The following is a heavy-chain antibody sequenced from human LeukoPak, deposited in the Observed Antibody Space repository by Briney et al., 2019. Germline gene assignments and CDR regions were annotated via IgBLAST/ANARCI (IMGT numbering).Heavy chain of an antibody. J-gene: IGHJ6*02. D-gene: IGHD3-3*01. V-gene: IGHV3-9*01. CDR1: GFTFDDYA. CDR3: AKDRLSTTIFGVVTSPTSDYYYGMDV. CDR2: ISWNSGSI. Sequence: PGRSLRLSCAASGFTFDDYAMHWVRQAPGKGLEWVSGISWNSGSIGYADSVKGRFTISRDNSKNTLYLQMNSLRAEDTAVYYCAKDRLSTTIFGVVTSPTSDYYYGMDVWGQGTTVTVSS.